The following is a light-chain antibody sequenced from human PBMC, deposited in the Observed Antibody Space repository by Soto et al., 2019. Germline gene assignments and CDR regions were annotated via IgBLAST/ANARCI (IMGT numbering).Light chain of an antibody. Sequence: EIVLTQSPGTLSLSPGERTTLXCRASQSVSSSYLAWYQQKPGQAPRLLIYGASSRATGIPDRFSGSGSGTDFTLTISRLEPEDFAVYYCQQYGSPHWTFGQGTKVDIK. J-gene: IGKJ1*01. CDR2: GAS. V-gene: IGKV3-20*01. CDR1: QSVSSSY. CDR3: QQYGSPHWT.